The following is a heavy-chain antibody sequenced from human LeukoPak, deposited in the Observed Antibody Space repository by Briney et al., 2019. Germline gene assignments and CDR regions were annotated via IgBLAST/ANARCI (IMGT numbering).Heavy chain of an antibody. J-gene: IGHJ4*02. D-gene: IGHD5-18*01. CDR1: GGSISSYY. Sequence: SETLSLTCTVSGGSISSYYWSWIRQPPGKGLKGIGYIYYSGSTNYNPSLKSRVTISVDTSKNQFSLKLSSVTAADTAVYYCARSVSGYSYIDYWGQGTLVTVSS. V-gene: IGHV4-59*08. CDR3: ARSVSGYSYIDY. CDR2: IYYSGST.